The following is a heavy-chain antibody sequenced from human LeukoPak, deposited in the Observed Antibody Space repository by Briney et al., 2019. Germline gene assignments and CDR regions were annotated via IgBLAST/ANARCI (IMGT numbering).Heavy chain of an antibody. CDR1: GASISSHY. D-gene: IGHD5-24*01. J-gene: IGHJ6*03. CDR2: IYYSVRT. CDR3: ARTGDGYNYYTYYYMDV. V-gene: IGHV4-59*11. Sequence: SETLSLTCSVSGASISSHYWSWIRQPPGKGLEWIGYIYYSVRTNYNPSLKSRVTISVDMPNNQFSLKMSSVTAADTAVYYCARTGDGYNYYTYYYMDVWGKGTTVTVTS.